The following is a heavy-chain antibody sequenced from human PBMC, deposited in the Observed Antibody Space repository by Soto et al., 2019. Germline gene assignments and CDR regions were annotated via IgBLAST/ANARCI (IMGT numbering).Heavy chain of an antibody. Sequence: EVQLLESGGGLVQPGGSLRLSCAASGFTFSNYAMSWVRQAPGRGMEWVSIISGTGGSTYYADSVKGRFTISRDNSKNTLYLQMNSLRAEDTALYYCAKEQSWKATDYWGQGTLVTIFS. J-gene: IGHJ4*02. V-gene: IGHV3-23*01. CDR3: AKEQSWKATDY. D-gene: IGHD1-1*01. CDR1: GFTFSNYA. CDR2: ISGTGGST.